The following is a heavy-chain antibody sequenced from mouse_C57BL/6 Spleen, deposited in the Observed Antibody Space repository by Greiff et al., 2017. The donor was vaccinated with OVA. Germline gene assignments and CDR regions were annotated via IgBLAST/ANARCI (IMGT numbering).Heavy chain of an antibody. Sequence: VQLKESGPELVKPGASVKMSCKASGYTFTDYNMHWVKQSHGKSLEWIGYINPNNGGTSYNQKFKGKATLTVNKSSSTAYMELRSLTSEDSAVYYCARLYSNFFYAMDYWGQGTSVTVSS. CDR2: INPNNGGT. J-gene: IGHJ4*01. CDR1: GYTFTDYN. CDR3: ARLYSNFFYAMDY. D-gene: IGHD2-5*01. V-gene: IGHV1-22*01.